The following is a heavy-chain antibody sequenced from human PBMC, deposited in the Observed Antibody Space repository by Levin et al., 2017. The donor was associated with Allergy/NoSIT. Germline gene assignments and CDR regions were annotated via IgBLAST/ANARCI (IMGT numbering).Heavy chain of an antibody. J-gene: IGHJ5*02. Sequence: SETLSLTCTVSGGSISSFYWSWIRQPPGKNLEWIGYIYYSGSTYYNPSLKSRVTISVDTSKNQLSLRLRSVTAADTAVYYCARNHASYDYAWGPDACDTWGQGTLVTVSS. V-gene: IGHV4-59*08. CDR1: GGSISSFY. D-gene: IGHD3-16*01. CDR2: IYYSGST. CDR3: ARNHASYDYAWGPDACDT.